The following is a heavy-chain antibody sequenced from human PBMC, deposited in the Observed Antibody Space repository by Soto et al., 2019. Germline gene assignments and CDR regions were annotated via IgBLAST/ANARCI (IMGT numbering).Heavy chain of an antibody. CDR1: GGSISSSSYY. CDR2: IYYSGST. Sequence: SETLSLTCPVSGGSISSSSYYWGWIRQPPGKGLEWIGSIYYSGSTYYNPSPKSRVTISVDTSKNQFSLKLSSVTAADTAVYYCARDRPARASGYPLSPPYYYYVMDVWGQGTTVTVSS. D-gene: IGHD5-12*01. J-gene: IGHJ6*02. V-gene: IGHV4-39*07. CDR3: ARDRPARASGYPLSPPYYYYVMDV.